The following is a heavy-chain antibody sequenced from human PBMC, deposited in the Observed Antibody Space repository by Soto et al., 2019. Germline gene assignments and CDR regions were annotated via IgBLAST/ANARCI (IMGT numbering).Heavy chain of an antibody. Sequence: EVQLVESGGGLVQPGGSLRLSCEASGFTFRNYDMHWVRQGTGKCLEWVLGISAAGDPDYADSVEGRFTISRENAQNSFFLQMNSLRVGDTAVYYCARTDRDFYGLDVWGQGSTVIVSS. CDR1: GFTFRNYD. CDR2: ISAAGDP. J-gene: IGHJ6*02. CDR3: ARTDRDFYGLDV. V-gene: IGHV3-13*05.